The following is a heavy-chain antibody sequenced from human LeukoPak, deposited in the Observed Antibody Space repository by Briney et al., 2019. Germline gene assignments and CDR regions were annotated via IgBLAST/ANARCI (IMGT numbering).Heavy chain of an antibody. Sequence: PGGSLRLSCAASGFTFSSYWMSWVSQAPGKGLEWVANIKQDGSEKYYVDSVKGRFTISRDNAKNSLYLQMNSLRAEDTAVYYCASPRVYDFWSGYYFDYWGQGTLVTVSS. V-gene: IGHV3-7*01. CDR1: GFTFSSYW. CDR2: IKQDGSEK. J-gene: IGHJ4*02. D-gene: IGHD3-3*01. CDR3: ASPRVYDFWSGYYFDY.